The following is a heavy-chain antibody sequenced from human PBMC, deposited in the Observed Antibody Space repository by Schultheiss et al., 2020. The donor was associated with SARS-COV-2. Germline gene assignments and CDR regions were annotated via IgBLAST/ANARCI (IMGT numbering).Heavy chain of an antibody. V-gene: IGHV4-59*08. CDR3: ARGPLWDCGGDCYSGVDP. Sequence: SETLSLTCTVSGGSVSSYFWSWVRQPPGKGLEWIGYIYYSGSTNYNPSLKSRVTISVDTSKNQFSLKLSSVTAADTAVYYCARGPLWDCGGDCYSGVDPWGQGTLVTVSS. J-gene: IGHJ5*02. CDR1: GGSVSSYF. CDR2: IYYSGST. D-gene: IGHD2-21*02.